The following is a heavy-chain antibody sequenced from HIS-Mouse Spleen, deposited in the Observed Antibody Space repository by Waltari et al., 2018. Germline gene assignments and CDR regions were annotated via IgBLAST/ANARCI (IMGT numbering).Heavy chain of an antibody. J-gene: IGHJ2*01. CDR1: GGSISSSSYY. CDR3: AREIPYSSSWYDWYFDL. CDR2: IYYSGST. V-gene: IGHV4-39*07. D-gene: IGHD6-13*01. Sequence: QLQLPESGPGLVKPSETLSLTCTVSGGSISSSSYYWGWILPPPGKGLEWIGSIYYSGSTYYNPSLKSRVTISVDTSKNQFSLKLSSVTAADTAVYYCAREIPYSSSWYDWYFDLWGRGTLVTVSS.